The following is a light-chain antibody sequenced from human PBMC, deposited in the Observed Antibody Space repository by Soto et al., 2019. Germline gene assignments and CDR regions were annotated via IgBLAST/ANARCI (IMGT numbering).Light chain of an antibody. CDR2: DVN. CDR3: SSYAGSNNFVL. CDR1: SSDIGGSNY. Sequence: QSALTQPPSASGSPGQSVTISCTGTSSDIGGSNYVSWYQQHPGKAPKLMIYDVNKRPSGVPDRFSGSKSGNTASLTVSGLQAEDEADYYCSSYAGSNNFVLFGGGTKLTVL. J-gene: IGLJ2*01. V-gene: IGLV2-8*01.